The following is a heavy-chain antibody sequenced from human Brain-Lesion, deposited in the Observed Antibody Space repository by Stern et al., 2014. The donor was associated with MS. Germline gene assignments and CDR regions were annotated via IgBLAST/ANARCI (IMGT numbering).Heavy chain of an antibody. J-gene: IGHJ5*02. Sequence: VQLVESGPGLVKPSETLSLTCTVAGGSVSSTSYAWAWIRQPPGQGLEGIGTIYYSGNTYYSPSLKSRLTISLATSKNRFSLQLRSVTAADTAVYYCAGEEDIRYCSGGSCTGNWFDPWGQGTLVTVSS. V-gene: IGHV4-39*02. CDR3: AGEEDIRYCSGGSCTGNWFDP. CDR1: GGSVSSTSYA. CDR2: IYYSGNT. D-gene: IGHD2-15*01.